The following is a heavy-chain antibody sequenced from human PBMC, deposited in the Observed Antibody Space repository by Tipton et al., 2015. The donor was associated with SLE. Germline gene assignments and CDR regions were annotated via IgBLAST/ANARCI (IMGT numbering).Heavy chain of an antibody. D-gene: IGHD2-21*01. J-gene: IGHJ6*03. CDR1: GYSISSGDYF. Sequence: LRLSCAVSGYSISSGDYFWSWIRQHPGKGLEWIGYIFYTGSTYYNPSLKSRLTISVDTSKNEFSLALSSVTTADTAMYFCARERDCGSDCFGSYYYYMDVWGKGTTVIVSS. CDR3: ARERDCGSDCFGSYYYYMDV. CDR2: IFYTGST. V-gene: IGHV4-31*11.